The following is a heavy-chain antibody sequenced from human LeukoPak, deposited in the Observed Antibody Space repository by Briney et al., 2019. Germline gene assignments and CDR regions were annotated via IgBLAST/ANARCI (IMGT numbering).Heavy chain of an antibody. D-gene: IGHD3-22*01. V-gene: IGHV1-46*01. Sequence: GASVKVSCKASGYTFTSYYMHWVRQAPGQGLEWMGIINPSGGSTSYAQKFQGRVTMTRDTSTSTVYMELSSLRSEDTAVYYCARGLSTYYYDSSGYYGYWGRGTLVTVSS. CDR3: ARGLSTYYYDSSGYYGY. CDR2: INPSGGST. CDR1: GYTFTSYY. J-gene: IGHJ4*02.